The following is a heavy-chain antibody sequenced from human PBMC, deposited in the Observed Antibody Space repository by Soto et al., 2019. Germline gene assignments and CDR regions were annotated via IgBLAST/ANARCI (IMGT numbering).Heavy chain of an antibody. D-gene: IGHD6-13*01. J-gene: IGHJ4*02. Sequence: ASVKVSCKASGYTFTSYYMHWVRQAPGQGLEWMGIINPSGGSTSYAQKFQGRVTMTRDTSTSTVYMELGSLRSEDTAVYYCARDLSAAAGFDYWGQGTLVTVSS. CDR3: ARDLSAAAGFDY. CDR2: INPSGGST. V-gene: IGHV1-46*03. CDR1: GYTFTSYY.